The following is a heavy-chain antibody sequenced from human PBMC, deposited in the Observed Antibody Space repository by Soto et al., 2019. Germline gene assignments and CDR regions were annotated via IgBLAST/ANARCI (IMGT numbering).Heavy chain of an antibody. CDR2: ISPSGGST. D-gene: IGHD3-22*01. J-gene: IGHJ6*02. CDR1: GYTFTSYY. CDR3: AREPPHYDSSGYYYYYGMDV. V-gene: IGHV1-46*01. Sequence: ASVKVSCKASGYTFTSYYMHWVRQAPGQGLEWMGIISPSGGSTSYAQKFQGRVTMTRDTSTSTVYMELSSLRSEDTAVYYCAREPPHYDSSGYYYYYGMDVWGQGTTVTVSS.